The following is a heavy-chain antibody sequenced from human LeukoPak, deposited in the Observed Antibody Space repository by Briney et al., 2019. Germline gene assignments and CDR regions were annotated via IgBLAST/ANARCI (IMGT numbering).Heavy chain of an antibody. V-gene: IGHV3-53*01. CDR3: ARGLAPDPGYFAS. Sequence: GGSLRLSCEASGFIVSNNYMSWVRQAPGKGLEWVSSFFKDGTTHYADSVKGRFTISRDNSMNILYLHMNRVRVDDTAVFYCARGLAPDPGYFASWGQGTLVTVSS. D-gene: IGHD6-25*01. J-gene: IGHJ4*02. CDR2: FFKDGTT. CDR1: GFIVSNNY.